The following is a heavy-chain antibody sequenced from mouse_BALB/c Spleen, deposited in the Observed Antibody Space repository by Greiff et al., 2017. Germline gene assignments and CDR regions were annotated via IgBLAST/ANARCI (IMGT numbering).Heavy chain of an antibody. J-gene: IGHJ2*01. D-gene: IGHD1-1*01. Sequence: VQLKESGPELMKPGASVKISCKASGYSFTSYYMHWVKQSHGKSLEWIGYIDPFNGGTRYNQKFKGKATLTVDKSSSTAYMHHSSLTSEDSAVYYCVYASTHFDYWGQGTTLTVSS. V-gene: IGHV1S135*01. CDR1: GYSFTSYY. CDR3: VYASTHFDY. CDR2: IDPFNGGT.